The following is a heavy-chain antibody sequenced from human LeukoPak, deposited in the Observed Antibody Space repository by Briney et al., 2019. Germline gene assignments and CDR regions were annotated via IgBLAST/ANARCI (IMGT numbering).Heavy chain of an antibody. CDR1: GGSISSYY. D-gene: IGHD2-15*01. V-gene: IGHV4-59*01. Sequence: PSETLSLTCTVSGGSISSYYWSWIRQPPGKGLEWIGYIYYSGSTNYNPSLKSRVTISVDTSKNQFSPKLSSVTAADTAVYYCARVGRRNCSGGSCYDFDYWGQGTLVTVSS. CDR3: ARVGRRNCSGGSCYDFDY. CDR2: IYYSGST. J-gene: IGHJ4*02.